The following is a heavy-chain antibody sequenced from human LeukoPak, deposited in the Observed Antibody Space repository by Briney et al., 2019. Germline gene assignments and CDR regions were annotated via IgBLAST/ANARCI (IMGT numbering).Heavy chain of an antibody. CDR2: IRSDGSNK. CDR3: AKDMGLDGRDYMDV. CDR1: GFTFSSYS. D-gene: IGHD5-24*01. Sequence: PGGSLRLSCAASGFTFSSYSMNWVRQAPGKGLEWVSYIRSDGSNKHYADSVKGRFTISRDNSKNTLYLQMSSLRAEDTAVYYCAKDMGLDGRDYMDVWGKGTTVTVSS. V-gene: IGHV3-30*02. J-gene: IGHJ6*03.